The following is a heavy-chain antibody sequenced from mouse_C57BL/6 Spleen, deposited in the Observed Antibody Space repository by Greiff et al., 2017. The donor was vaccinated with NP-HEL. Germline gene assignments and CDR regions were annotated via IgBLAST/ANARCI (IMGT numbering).Heavy chain of an antibody. J-gene: IGHJ1*03. V-gene: IGHV1-80*01. CDR2: IYPGDGDT. CDR3: ARGGYGSRYWYFDV. D-gene: IGHD1-1*01. Sequence: VQLQQSGAELVKPGASVKISCKASGYAFSSYWMNWVKQRPGKGLEWIGQIYPGDGDTNYNGKFKGKATLTADISSSTAYMQLSSLTSEDSAVYFCARGGYGSRYWYFDVWGTGTTVTVSS. CDR1: GYAFSSYW.